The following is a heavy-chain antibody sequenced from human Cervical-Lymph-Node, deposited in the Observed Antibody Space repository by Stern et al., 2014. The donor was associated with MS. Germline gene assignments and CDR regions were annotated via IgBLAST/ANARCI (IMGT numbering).Heavy chain of an antibody. CDR2: ISSSSSNI. CDR3: ARDYCSSTSCYNFDY. J-gene: IGHJ4*02. D-gene: IGHD2-2*01. CDR1: GFTFSSYS. V-gene: IGHV3-21*01. Sequence: EDQLVESGGGLVKPGGSLRLSCATSGFTFSSYSMNWVRQAPGKGLEWVSSISSSSSNIYYAGSVRGRFTISRDNAKNSLYLQMNSLRAEDTAVYYCARDYCSSTSCYNFDYWGQGNLVTVSS.